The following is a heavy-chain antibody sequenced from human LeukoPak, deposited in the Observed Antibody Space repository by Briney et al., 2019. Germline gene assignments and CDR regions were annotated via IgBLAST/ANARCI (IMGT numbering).Heavy chain of an antibody. V-gene: IGHV1-3*01. CDR3: ARGRLGCSGGSCYRPEYNWFDP. J-gene: IGHJ5*02. CDR2: INAGNGNT. CDR1: GYTFPSYF. D-gene: IGHD2-15*01. Sequence: ASVKVSCKASGYTFPSYFMHWVRQAPGQRLEWMGWINAGNGNTKYSQKFQGRVTITRDTSASTAYMELSSLRSEDTAVYYCARGRLGCSGGSCYRPEYNWFDPWGQGTLVTVSS.